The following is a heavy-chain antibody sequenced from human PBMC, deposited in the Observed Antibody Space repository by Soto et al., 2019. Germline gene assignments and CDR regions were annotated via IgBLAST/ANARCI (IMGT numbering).Heavy chain of an antibody. CDR3: ARDDSLERSFDY. J-gene: IGHJ4*02. V-gene: IGHV1-2*02. D-gene: IGHD1-1*01. CDR2: INPNSGGT. CDR1: GYTFTGYY. Sequence: AASVKVSCKASGYTFTGYYMHWVRQAPGQGLEWMGWINPNSGGTNYAQKFQGRVTMTRDTSISTAYMELSRLRSDDTAVYYCARDDSLERSFDYWGQGTLVTVSS.